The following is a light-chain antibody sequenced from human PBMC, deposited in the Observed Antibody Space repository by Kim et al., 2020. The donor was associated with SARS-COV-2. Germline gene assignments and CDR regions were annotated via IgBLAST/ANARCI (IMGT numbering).Light chain of an antibody. CDR1: GTKVGNDY. Sequence: GQKVTISCTGSGTKVGNDYVSWYQQHQGTAPQLLIFDDNERPSGIPDRFSGAKSGASATLGITGRQTGDEADDYCGAWDSSLDALVFGGGTKLTVL. V-gene: IGLV1-51*01. CDR2: DDN. J-gene: IGLJ2*01. CDR3: GAWDSSLDALV.